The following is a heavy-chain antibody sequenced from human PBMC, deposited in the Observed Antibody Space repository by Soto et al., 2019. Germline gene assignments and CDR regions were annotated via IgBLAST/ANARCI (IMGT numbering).Heavy chain of an antibody. CDR3: ARDIASCSGGSCYTRSFMDV. J-gene: IGHJ6*03. CDR2: IYYSGST. D-gene: IGHD2-15*01. Sequence: SETLSLTCTVSGGSISSGGYYWSWIRQHPGKGLEWIGYIYYSGSTYYNPSLKSRVTISVDTSKNQFSLKLSSVTAADTAVYYCARDIASCSGGSCYTRSFMDVWGKGTTVTVSS. CDR1: GGSISSGGYY. V-gene: IGHV4-31*03.